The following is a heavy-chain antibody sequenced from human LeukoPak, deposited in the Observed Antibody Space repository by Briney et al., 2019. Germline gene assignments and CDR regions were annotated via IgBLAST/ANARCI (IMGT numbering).Heavy chain of an antibody. J-gene: IGHJ4*02. CDR2: TYYRSKWYN. Sequence: SQTLSLTCAISGDGVSSNNAAWNWIRQSPSRGLEWLGRTYYRSKWYNHYGESVKSRITINPDTSKNQFSLQLNSVTPEDTAVYYCARDQISSQLFDYWGQGTLVTVSS. D-gene: IGHD1-1*01. CDR3: ARDQISSQLFDY. CDR1: GDGVSSNNAA. V-gene: IGHV6-1*01.